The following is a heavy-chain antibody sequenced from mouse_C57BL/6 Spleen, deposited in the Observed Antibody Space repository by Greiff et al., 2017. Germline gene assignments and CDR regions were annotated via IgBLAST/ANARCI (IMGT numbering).Heavy chain of an antibody. Sequence: VQLQQSGPELVKPGASVKISCKASGYAFSSSWMNWVKQRPGKGLEWIGRIYPGDGDTNYNGKFKGKATLTAAKSSSTAYMQLRSLTSEDSAVYFCATWAAWFAYWGQGTLVTVSA. J-gene: IGHJ3*01. CDR1: GYAFSSSW. CDR2: IYPGDGDT. D-gene: IGHD4-1*01. V-gene: IGHV1-82*01. CDR3: ATWAAWFAY.